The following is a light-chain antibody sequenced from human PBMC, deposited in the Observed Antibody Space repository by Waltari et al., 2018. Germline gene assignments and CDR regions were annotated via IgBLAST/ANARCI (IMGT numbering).Light chain of an antibody. CDR2: KAS. J-gene: IGKJ1*01. V-gene: IGKV1-5*03. Sequence: DIQMTQSPSTLSASVGDRVTITCRASQSISSRLAWYQQKPGKAPKLLFYKASSLESGVPSRFSGSGSGTEFTLTISSLQPDDFATYYCQQYNSYSWTFGQGTKVEIK. CDR3: QQYNSYSWT. CDR1: QSISSR.